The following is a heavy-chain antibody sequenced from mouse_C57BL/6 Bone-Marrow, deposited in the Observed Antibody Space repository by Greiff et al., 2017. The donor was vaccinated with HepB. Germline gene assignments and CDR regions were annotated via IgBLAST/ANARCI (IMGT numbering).Heavy chain of an antibody. Sequence: VKLEESGPGLVAPSQSLSITCTVSGFSLTSYGVDWVRQSPGKGLEWLGVIWGVGSTNYNSALKSRLSISKDNSKSQVFLKMNSLQTDDTAMYYCASLYSKFAYWGQGTLVTVSA. CDR2: IWGVGST. J-gene: IGHJ3*01. CDR1: GFSLTSYG. V-gene: IGHV2-6*01. CDR3: ASLYSKFAY. D-gene: IGHD2-5*01.